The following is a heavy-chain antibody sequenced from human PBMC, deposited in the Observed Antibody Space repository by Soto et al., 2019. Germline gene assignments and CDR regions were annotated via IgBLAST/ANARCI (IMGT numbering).Heavy chain of an antibody. CDR1: GYTFTSYG. CDR2: ISAYNGNT. D-gene: IGHD4-4*01. CDR3: ARDYPYSNYDVDYYYYYGMDV. J-gene: IGHJ6*02. Sequence: QVQLVQSGAEVKKPGASVKVSCKASGYTFTSYGISWVRQAPGQGLEWMGWISAYNGNTNYAQKLQGRVTMTTDTSTSTAYMELRSLRSDDTAVYYCARDYPYSNYDVDYYYYYGMDVWGQGTTVTVSS. V-gene: IGHV1-18*04.